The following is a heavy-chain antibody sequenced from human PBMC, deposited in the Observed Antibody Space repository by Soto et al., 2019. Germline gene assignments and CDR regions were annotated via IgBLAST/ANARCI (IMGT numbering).Heavy chain of an antibody. V-gene: IGHV4-4*02. CDR2: IHHSGST. CDR1: GASIISMNW. CDR3: ARYDYGSGDDYNIDY. J-gene: IGHJ4*02. Sequence: QVQLQESGPGLVKPSGTQSLTCAVSGASIISMNWWSWVRQPPGKGLEWIGEIHHSGSTNYNPSLMSRVTISVDKSKNQFSLKLTSVTAADTAVYYCARYDYGSGDDYNIDYWGQGTLVTVSS. D-gene: IGHD3-10*01.